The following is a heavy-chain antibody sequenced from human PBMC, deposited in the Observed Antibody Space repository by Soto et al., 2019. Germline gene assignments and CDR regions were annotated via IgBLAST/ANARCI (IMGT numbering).Heavy chain of an antibody. CDR3: ARDEDYADNGLDY. J-gene: IGHJ4*02. CDR1: GFTFSAYG. CDR2: IAKEGTPQ. V-gene: IGHV3-33*05. Sequence: QVQLVESGGGVVQPGGSLTLSWAASGFTFSAYGMHWVRQAPGEGLEWLTVIAKEGTPQHSADSVRGRFTGSRDNSKSTLYLEMNSLRAADTAVYYCARDEDYADNGLDYWGQGTLVSVYS. D-gene: IGHD4-17*01.